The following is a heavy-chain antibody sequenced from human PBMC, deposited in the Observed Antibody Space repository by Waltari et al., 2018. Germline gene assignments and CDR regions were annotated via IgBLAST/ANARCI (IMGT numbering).Heavy chain of an antibody. Sequence: QVQLQQWGAGLLKPSETLSLTCAVYGGSFSGYYWSWIRQPPGKGLEWIGEINHSGSTNYNPSLKSRVTISVDTSKNQFSLKLSSVTAADTAVYYCARGSGGYSYGYYFDYWGQGTLVTVSS. D-gene: IGHD5-18*01. CDR1: GGSFSGYY. J-gene: IGHJ4*02. CDR2: INHSGST. V-gene: IGHV4-34*01. CDR3: ARGSGGYSYGYYFDY.